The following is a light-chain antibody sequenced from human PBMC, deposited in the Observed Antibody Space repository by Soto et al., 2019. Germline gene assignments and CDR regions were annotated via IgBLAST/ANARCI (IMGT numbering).Light chain of an antibody. Sequence: EIVLTQSPATLSLSPGERATLSCRASQSVSSYLAWYQQKPGQAPRLLIYDASNRATGIPARFSGSVSGTDFTLTISSLEPEDFAFYYCQQRSNWPPFTFGPGTKVDIK. J-gene: IGKJ3*01. CDR1: QSVSSY. CDR3: QQRSNWPPFT. V-gene: IGKV3-11*01. CDR2: DAS.